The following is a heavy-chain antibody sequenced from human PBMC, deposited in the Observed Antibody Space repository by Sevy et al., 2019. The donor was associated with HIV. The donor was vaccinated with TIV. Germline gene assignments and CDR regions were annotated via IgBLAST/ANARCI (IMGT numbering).Heavy chain of an antibody. V-gene: IGHV5-51*01. CDR2: IYPGDSDT. CDR3: ARHYSSSWYYYYMDV. Sequence: GESLKISCKGSGYSFTSNWIGWVRQTPGKGLEWMGTIYPGDSDTRYSPSFQGQVTISADKSISTAYLQWSSLKASDTAMYYCARHYSSSWYYYYMDVWGKGTTVTVSS. CDR1: GYSFTSNW. J-gene: IGHJ6*03. D-gene: IGHD6-13*01.